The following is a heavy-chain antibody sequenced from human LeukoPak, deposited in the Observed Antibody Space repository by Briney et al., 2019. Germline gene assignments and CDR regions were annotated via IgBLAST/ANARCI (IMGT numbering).Heavy chain of an antibody. CDR1: GFTFSDYY. D-gene: IGHD2-15*01. V-gene: IGHV3-11*04. J-gene: IGHJ4*02. CDR3: ARDSTYATRFDY. Sequence: GGSLRLSCAASGFTFSDYYMSWIRQAPAQGLEWIAHISRSGRIIYYADSVKGRFTISRDNAKNSLYLQMNILRAEDTAVYYCARDSTYATRFDYWGQGTLVTVSS. CDR2: ISRSGRII.